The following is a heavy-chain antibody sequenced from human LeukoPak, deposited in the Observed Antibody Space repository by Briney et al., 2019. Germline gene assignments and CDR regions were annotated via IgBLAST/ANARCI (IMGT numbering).Heavy chain of an antibody. Sequence: SETLSLTCAVYGGSFNGYYWSWIRQPPGKGLEWIGEINHSGSTNYNPSLKSRVTISVDTSKNQFSLKLSSVTAADTAVYCCARGTTEGYFDYWGQGTLVTVSS. D-gene: IGHD1-1*01. V-gene: IGHV4-34*01. J-gene: IGHJ4*02. CDR2: INHSGST. CDR1: GGSFNGYY. CDR3: ARGTTEGYFDY.